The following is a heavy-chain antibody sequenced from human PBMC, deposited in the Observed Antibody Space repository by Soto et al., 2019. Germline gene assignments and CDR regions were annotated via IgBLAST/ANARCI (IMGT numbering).Heavy chain of an antibody. V-gene: IGHV1-58*01. D-gene: IGHD3-10*01. CDR3: VTSSGAYDGGFDF. CDR1: GFMFTTSS. CDR2: LVIGSGST. J-gene: IGHJ4*02. Sequence: QMELVQSGPEVKKPGTSVKVSCKATGFMFTTSSVQWVRQTRGRRLERIGWLVIGSGSTKYAQKFQERVTITSDVSTRTAYMDRSSLRAEDTAVYYCVTSSGAYDGGFDFWGQGTPVTVSS.